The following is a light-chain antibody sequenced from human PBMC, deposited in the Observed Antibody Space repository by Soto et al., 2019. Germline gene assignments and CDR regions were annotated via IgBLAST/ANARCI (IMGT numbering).Light chain of an antibody. Sequence: QSALTQPASVSGSPGQSITISCSGTTSDDGGYDVVSWYQQHPGKAPKLMIFEVNQRPSGVSDRFSGSKSGNTASLTVSGLQAEDEADYYCSSYAGSNNYVFGTGTKLTVL. V-gene: IGLV2-14*02. J-gene: IGLJ1*01. CDR3: SSYAGSNNYV. CDR2: EVN. CDR1: TSDDGGYDV.